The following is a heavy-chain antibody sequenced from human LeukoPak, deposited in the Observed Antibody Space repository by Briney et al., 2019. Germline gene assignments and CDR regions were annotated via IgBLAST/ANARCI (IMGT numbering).Heavy chain of an antibody. CDR1: GFTFSNGW. J-gene: IGHJ4*02. Sequence: GGSLRLSCAASGFTFSNGWMSWVRQAPGKGLEWVGRIKSKTDGGTTDFAAPVKGRFTISRDDSKNTLYLQMNNLKTEDTAVYYCTTGDESSAYRYLDYWGQGTLVTVSS. CDR3: TTGDESSAYRYLDY. V-gene: IGHV3-15*01. CDR2: IKSKTDGGTT. D-gene: IGHD3-22*01.